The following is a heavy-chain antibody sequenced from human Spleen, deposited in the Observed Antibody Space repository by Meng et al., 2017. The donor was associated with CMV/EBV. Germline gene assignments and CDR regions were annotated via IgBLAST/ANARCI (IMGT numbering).Heavy chain of an antibody. CDR3: ARERFLEWLLDGGYFDY. V-gene: IGHV4-38-2*02. J-gene: IGHJ4*02. D-gene: IGHD3-3*01. Sequence: SETLSLTCTVSGYSISSGYYWGWIRQPPGKGLEWIGSIYHSGSTYYNPSLKSRVTISVDTSKNQFSLKLSSVTAADTAVYYCARERFLEWLLDGGYFDYWGQGTLVTVSS. CDR2: IYHSGST. CDR1: GYSISSGYY.